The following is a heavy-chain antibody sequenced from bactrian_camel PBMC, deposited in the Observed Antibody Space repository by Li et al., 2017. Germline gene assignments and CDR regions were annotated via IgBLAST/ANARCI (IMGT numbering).Heavy chain of an antibody. D-gene: IGHD3*01. Sequence: SGSFSRTNVVGWFRQAPGKEREGVALIDTRGGTALADSVSGRFTISNDVAKNILYLQMDRLKPEDTAMYYCAARSVPNCVGNYWSKWSYVNWGQGTQVTVS. CDR2: IDTRGGT. J-gene: IGHJ4*01. CDR3: AARSVPNCVGNYWSKWSYVN. V-gene: IGHV3S53*01. CDR1: GSFSRTNV.